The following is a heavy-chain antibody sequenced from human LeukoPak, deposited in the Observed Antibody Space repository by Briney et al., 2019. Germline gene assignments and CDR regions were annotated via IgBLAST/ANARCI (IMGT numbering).Heavy chain of an antibody. V-gene: IGHV3-74*01. Sequence: QSGGSLRLSCAASGFTFSSYWLHWVRQAPGKGLVWVSRIKGDERSTNYADSVKGRFTTSRDNAKNSLYLQMNSLRAEDTAVYYCARGDDTILWFGELEDAFDIWGQGTMVTVSS. CDR1: GFTFSSYW. J-gene: IGHJ3*02. CDR3: ARGDDTILWFGELEDAFDI. D-gene: IGHD3-10*01. CDR2: IKGDERST.